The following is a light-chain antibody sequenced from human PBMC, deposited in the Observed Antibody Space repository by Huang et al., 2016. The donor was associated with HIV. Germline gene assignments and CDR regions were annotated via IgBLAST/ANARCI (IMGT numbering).Light chain of an antibody. J-gene: IGKJ4*01. CDR3: QQSYSALGLT. CDR1: QSIGTY. Sequence: DIQMTQSPSSLSASVGDRVTIACRASQSIGTYVNWYQQKPGKAPRLLIHVASSLQSGVPSRFSGSGSGTDFTLTISSLQPEDFATYYCQQSYSALGLTFGGGTKVEIK. V-gene: IGKV1-39*01. CDR2: VAS.